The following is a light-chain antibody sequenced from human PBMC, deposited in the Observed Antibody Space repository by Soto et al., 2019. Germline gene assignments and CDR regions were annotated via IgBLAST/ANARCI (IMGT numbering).Light chain of an antibody. CDR1: SSDVSSYNY. CDR2: DVS. CDR3: ISYTTISTYV. J-gene: IGLJ1*01. V-gene: IGLV2-14*03. Sequence: QSALTQPASVSGSPGQSIAISCTGTSSDVSSYNYVSWYQHHPGKAPKVMIYDVSSRPSGVSNRFSGSKSGNTASLTISGLQAEDEADYYCISYTTISTYVFGTGTKVTVL.